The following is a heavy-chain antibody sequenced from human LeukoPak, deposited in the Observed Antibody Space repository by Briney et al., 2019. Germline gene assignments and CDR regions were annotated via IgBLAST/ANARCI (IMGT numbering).Heavy chain of an antibody. V-gene: IGHV3-48*03. CDR1: GFTFSSYE. D-gene: IGHD3-22*01. CDR3: AKDGYYDSSAYYYVRYFDL. J-gene: IGHJ2*01. Sequence: GGSLRLSCAASGFTFSSYEMNWVRQAPGKGLEWVSYISSSGSTIYYADSVKGRFTISRDNAKNSLYLQMNSLRAEDTAGYYCAKDGYYDSSAYYYVRYFDLWGRGTLVTVSS. CDR2: ISSSGSTI.